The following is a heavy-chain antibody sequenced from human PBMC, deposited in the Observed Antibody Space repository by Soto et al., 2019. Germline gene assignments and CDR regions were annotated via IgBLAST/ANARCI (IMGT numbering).Heavy chain of an antibody. CDR1: GFTFSDYW. CDR3: ARGSTRGQDY. J-gene: IGHJ4*02. Sequence: EVQLVESGGGLVQPGGSLRLSCTASGFTFSDYWMHWVRQAPGKGLVWVSRVNSDGTTTDYADSVKGRFTISRDNAKNTLFLQVNRLRAGDTAVYYCARGSTRGQDYWGQGTLVTVSS. CDR2: VNSDGTTT. V-gene: IGHV3-74*01. D-gene: IGHD2-2*01.